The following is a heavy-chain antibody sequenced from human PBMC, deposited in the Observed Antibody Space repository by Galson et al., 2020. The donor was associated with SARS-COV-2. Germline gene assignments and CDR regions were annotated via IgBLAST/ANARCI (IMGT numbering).Heavy chain of an antibody. V-gene: IGHV1-69*13. Sequence: SVKVSCKASGGTFSSYANSWVRKAPGQGHAWKGGIITIFGTANYAQKFQGRVTITADESTSTAYMELSSLRSEDTAVYYCAQWFGEDEFDYWGQGTLVTVSS. CDR1: GGTFSSYA. CDR2: IITIFGTA. J-gene: IGHJ4*02. D-gene: IGHD3-10*01. CDR3: AQWFGEDEFDY.